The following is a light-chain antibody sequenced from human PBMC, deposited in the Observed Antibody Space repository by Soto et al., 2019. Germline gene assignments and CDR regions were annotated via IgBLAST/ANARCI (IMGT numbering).Light chain of an antibody. Sequence: QSALTQPRSVSGSPGQSVTISCTGTSSDVGGYNYVSWYQQHPGKAPRLMIYDVNKRPSGVPDRFSGSKSGNTASLTISGLQADDEADYYCCSYAGRYTFYNYVFGTGTQLTVL. V-gene: IGLV2-11*01. CDR1: SSDVGGYNY. CDR2: DVN. CDR3: CSYAGRYTFYNYV. J-gene: IGLJ1*01.